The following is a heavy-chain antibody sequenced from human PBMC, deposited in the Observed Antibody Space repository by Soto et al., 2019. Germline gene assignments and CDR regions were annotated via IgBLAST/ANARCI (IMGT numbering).Heavy chain of an antibody. Sequence: GASVKLSCKASGGTFSSYAISWVRQAPGQGLEWMGGIIPIFGTANYPQKFQGRVTITADESTSTAYMELSSLRSEDTAVYYCGTKAWEDYYYGMDVWGQGTTVTVSS. V-gene: IGHV1-69*13. CDR3: GTKAWEDYYYGMDV. D-gene: IGHD1-26*01. CDR2: IIPIFGTA. CDR1: GGTFSSYA. J-gene: IGHJ6*02.